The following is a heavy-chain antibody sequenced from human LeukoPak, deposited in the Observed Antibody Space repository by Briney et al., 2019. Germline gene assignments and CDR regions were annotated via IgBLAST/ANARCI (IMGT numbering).Heavy chain of an antibody. CDR1: GGSISSGGYY. CDR3: ARDSGVTYMDV. CDR2: IYYSGST. Sequence: PSETLSLTCTVSGGSISSGGYYWSWIRQHPGKDLEWIGYIYYSGSTYYNPSLKSRVTISVDTSKNQFSLKLSSVTAADTAVYYCARDSGVTYMDVWGKGTTVTVSS. V-gene: IGHV4-31*03. J-gene: IGHJ6*03.